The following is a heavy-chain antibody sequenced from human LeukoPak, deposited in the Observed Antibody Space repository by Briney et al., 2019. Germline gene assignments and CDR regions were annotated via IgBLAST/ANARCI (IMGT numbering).Heavy chain of an antibody. D-gene: IGHD3-10*01. V-gene: IGHV3-74*03. J-gene: IGHJ4*02. CDR2: IKSGGSTT. CDR1: GFTFSTYW. Sequence: GGSLRLSCAASGFTFSTYWMHWVRQAPGKGLVWVSRIKSGGSTTTYADFVEGRFTVSRDNAKNTLYLQMSSLRAEATAMYFWARVGERGSIGGDCWGQGTLVTVSS. CDR3: ARVGERGSIGGDC.